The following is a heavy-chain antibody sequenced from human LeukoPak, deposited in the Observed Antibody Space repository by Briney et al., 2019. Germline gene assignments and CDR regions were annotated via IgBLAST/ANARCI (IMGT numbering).Heavy chain of an antibody. CDR1: GFTFSSYV. D-gene: IGHD2-15*01. Sequence: GGSLRLSCAASGFTFSSYVMGWVRQAPGKGLEWVSTISGSGGSTYYADSVKGRFTISRDNSKNTLYLQINSLRAEDTAVYYCANTLYCSGGSCPPDYWGQGTLVTVSS. V-gene: IGHV3-23*01. J-gene: IGHJ4*02. CDR2: ISGSGGST. CDR3: ANTLYCSGGSCPPDY.